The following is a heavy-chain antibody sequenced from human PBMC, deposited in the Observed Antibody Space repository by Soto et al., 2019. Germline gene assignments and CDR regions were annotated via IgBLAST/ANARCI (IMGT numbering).Heavy chain of an antibody. V-gene: IGHV3-23*01. CDR1: GFTFNSYC. Sequence: GGSLRLSCGASGFTFNSYCMSWVRQASGKGLEWVSGISASGGSTYYADSVKGRFTISRDNSKNTLYLQMNSLRAEDAAAYYCAKVHTVVQVYYFNYWGQGTLVTVSS. CDR3: AKVHTVVQVYYFNY. D-gene: IGHD2-2*01. CDR2: ISASGGST. J-gene: IGHJ4*02.